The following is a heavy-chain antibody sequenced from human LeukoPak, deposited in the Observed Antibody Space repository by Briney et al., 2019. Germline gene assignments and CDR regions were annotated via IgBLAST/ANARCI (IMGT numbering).Heavy chain of an antibody. CDR3: ARDSPARGNDY. Sequence: PGRSLRLSCAASGFTFSSYGMRWVRQAPGKGLEWVAVIWYDGSNKYYADSVKGRFTISRDNSKNTLYLQMNSLRAEDTAVYYCARDSPARGNDYWGQGTLVTVSS. D-gene: IGHD3-10*01. CDR1: GFTFSSYG. V-gene: IGHV3-33*01. J-gene: IGHJ4*02. CDR2: IWYDGSNK.